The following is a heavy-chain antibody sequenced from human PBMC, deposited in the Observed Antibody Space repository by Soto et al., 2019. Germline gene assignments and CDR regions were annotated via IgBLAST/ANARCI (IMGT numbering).Heavy chain of an antibody. Sequence: GGSLTLSWSPSGFTSRDYAMDWVRQDPGTGVEWVGFIKSKAFGGTPEYAASVKGRLTISRHDSMSIAYLQMNSLKTDDTALYYCTRDHYGPGFSSGAFDSWGQGT. CDR2: IKSKAFGGTP. CDR1: GFTSRDYA. J-gene: IGHJ4*02. D-gene: IGHD5-18*01. V-gene: IGHV3-49*04. CDR3: TRDHYGPGFSSGAFDS.